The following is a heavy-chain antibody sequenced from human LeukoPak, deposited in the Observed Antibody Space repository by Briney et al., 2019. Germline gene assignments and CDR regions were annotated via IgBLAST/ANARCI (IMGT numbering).Heavy chain of an antibody. CDR2: IYHIGST. J-gene: IGHJ4*02. D-gene: IGHD3-22*01. CDR3: AGQHDSNGYYFY. V-gene: IGHV4-38-2*01. Sequence: PSETLSLTCAVTGNSVSSAYYWGWIPQPPGKGLEWIGSIYHIGSTYYNPSLKSRVTISVDTSKNRFSLKLTSVTAADTAVYYCAGQHDSNGYYFYWGQGTLVTVSS. CDR1: GNSVSSAYY.